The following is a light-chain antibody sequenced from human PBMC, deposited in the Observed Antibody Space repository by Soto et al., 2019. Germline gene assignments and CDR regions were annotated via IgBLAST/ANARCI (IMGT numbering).Light chain of an antibody. CDR1: QSINNF. J-gene: IGKJ5*01. V-gene: IGKV1-39*01. Sequence: DIKMAQSASSLTASLGGRVTITCRASQSINNFLNWYQQKPGQAPKLLMYSATTLLGGVPSRFSGSGSGTDFSLTISSLQPEDFATYYCQQSYSTPITFGQGTRLEIK. CDR2: SAT. CDR3: QQSYSTPIT.